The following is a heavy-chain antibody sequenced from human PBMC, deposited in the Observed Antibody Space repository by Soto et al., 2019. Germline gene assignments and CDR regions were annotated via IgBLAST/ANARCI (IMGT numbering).Heavy chain of an antibody. J-gene: IGHJ6*03. Sequence: QVQLQQWGAGLLKPSETLSLTCAVYGGSFSGYYWSWIRQPPGKGLEWIGEINHRGSTDYITSLMSRVTISVDTSKNQFSLKLSSVTAADTAVYYCARGVQVTVNSYYYYMDVWGKGTTVTVSS. V-gene: IGHV4-34*01. CDR2: INHRGST. D-gene: IGHD4-17*01. CDR3: ARGVQVTVNSYYYYMDV. CDR1: GGSFSGYY.